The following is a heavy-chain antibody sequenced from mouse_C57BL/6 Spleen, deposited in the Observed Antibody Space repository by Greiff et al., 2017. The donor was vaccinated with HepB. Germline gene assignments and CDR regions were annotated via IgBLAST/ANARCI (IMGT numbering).Heavy chain of an antibody. CDR2: IDPSDSYT. Sequence: VQLQQPGAELVMPGASVKLSCKASGYTFTSYWMHWVKQRPGQGLEWIGEIDPSDSYTNYNHKFKGKSTLTVDKSSSTAYMQLSSLTSEDSAVYYCASIITTVVANAMDYWGQGTSVTVSS. J-gene: IGHJ4*01. D-gene: IGHD1-1*01. V-gene: IGHV1-69*01. CDR1: GYTFTSYW. CDR3: ASIITTVVANAMDY.